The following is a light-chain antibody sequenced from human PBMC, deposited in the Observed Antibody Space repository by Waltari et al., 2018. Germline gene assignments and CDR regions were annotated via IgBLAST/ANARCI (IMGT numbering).Light chain of an antibody. CDR1: QTVLYSSNNKNY. CDR3: QQYYITPPT. CDR2: WAS. J-gene: IGKJ1*01. V-gene: IGKV4-1*01. Sequence: DIVMTQSPDSLAVSLGERAPINCKSSQTVLYSSNNKNYLAWSQQKPGQPPKLLIYWASTRESGVPDRFSGSGSGTDFTLTISSLQAEDVAVYYCQQYYITPPTFGQGTKVEIK.